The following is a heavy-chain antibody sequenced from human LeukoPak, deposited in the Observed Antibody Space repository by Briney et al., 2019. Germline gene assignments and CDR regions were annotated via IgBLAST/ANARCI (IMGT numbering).Heavy chain of an antibody. Sequence: GGSLRLSCAASGFTFSTYWLSWVRQAPGKGLEWVANIKQDGGEIYYVDSVKSRFTISRDNAKSLLYLQMNSLRAGDTAVYYCARDKGDYDTSGSLFVFGGQGTLVTVSS. D-gene: IGHD3-22*01. J-gene: IGHJ4*02. CDR3: ARDKGDYDTSGSLFVF. CDR1: GFTFSTYW. V-gene: IGHV3-7*03. CDR2: IKQDGGEI.